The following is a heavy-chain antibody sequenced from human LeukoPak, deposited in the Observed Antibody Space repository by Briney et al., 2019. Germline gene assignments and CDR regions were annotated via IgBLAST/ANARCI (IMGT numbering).Heavy chain of an antibody. CDR1: GGSISSYY. J-gene: IGHJ6*02. Sequence: SETLSLACTGSGGSISSYYWSWIRQPPGKGLEWIGYIYYSGSTNYNPSLKSRVTISVDTSKNQFSLKLSSVTAADTAVYYCARGAAAGMGYYYYGMDVWGQGTTVTVSS. CDR2: IYYSGST. CDR3: ARGAAAGMGYYYYGMDV. D-gene: IGHD6-13*01. V-gene: IGHV4-59*01.